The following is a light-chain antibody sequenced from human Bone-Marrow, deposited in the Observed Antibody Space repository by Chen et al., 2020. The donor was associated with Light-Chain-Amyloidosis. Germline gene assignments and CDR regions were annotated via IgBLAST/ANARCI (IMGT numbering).Light chain of an antibody. Sequence: SYELTQPPSVSVSPGQTARITCSADDLPTKYAYWYQQKPGQAPVLVIHSDTERPSGISERFSGSNSGTTATLTSSGDQAEDEADYHCQSADSSGTYEVIFGGGTKLTVL. CDR3: QSADSSGTYEVI. CDR2: SDT. J-gene: IGLJ2*01. V-gene: IGLV3-25*03. CDR1: DLPTKY.